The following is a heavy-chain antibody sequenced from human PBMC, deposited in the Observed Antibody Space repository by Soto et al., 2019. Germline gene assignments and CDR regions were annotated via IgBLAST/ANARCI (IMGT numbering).Heavy chain of an antibody. J-gene: IGHJ4*02. V-gene: IGHV1-69*06. Sequence: SVKVSCKASGGTFSSFAISWVRQAPGQGLEWMGGIIPIFATANYAQKFQGRITITADKSTSTAYMEVRSLRSEDTAVYYCARGWETAGTTTPFAYWGQGTLVTVSS. CDR1: GGTFSSFA. CDR3: ARGWETAGTTTPFAY. CDR2: IIPIFATA. D-gene: IGHD1-26*01.